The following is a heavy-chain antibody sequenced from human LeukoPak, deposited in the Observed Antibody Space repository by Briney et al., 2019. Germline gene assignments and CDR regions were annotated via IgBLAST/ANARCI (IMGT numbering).Heavy chain of an antibody. Sequence: KSSETLSLTCTVSGGSISSSSYYWGWIRQPPGKGLEWIGSIYYSGSTYYNPSLKSRVTISVDTSKNQFSLKLSSVTAADTAVYYCASRGGLSSVDYWGQGTLVTVSS. D-gene: IGHD5/OR15-5a*01. V-gene: IGHV4-39*01. J-gene: IGHJ4*02. CDR3: ASRGGLSSVDY. CDR2: IYYSGST. CDR1: GGSISSSSYY.